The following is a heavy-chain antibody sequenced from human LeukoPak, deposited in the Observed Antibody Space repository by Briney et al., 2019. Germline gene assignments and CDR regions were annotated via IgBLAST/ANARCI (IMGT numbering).Heavy chain of an antibody. Sequence: SGTLSLTCTVSGGSISSSSYYWGWIRQPPGKGLEWIGSIYYSGSTYYNPSLKSRVTISVDTSKNQFSLKLSSVTAADTAVYYCASFVRGVIIRGSIFDYWGQGTLVTVSS. CDR1: GGSISSSSYY. D-gene: IGHD3-10*02. J-gene: IGHJ4*02. CDR2: IYYSGST. CDR3: ASFVRGVIIRGSIFDY. V-gene: IGHV4-39*07.